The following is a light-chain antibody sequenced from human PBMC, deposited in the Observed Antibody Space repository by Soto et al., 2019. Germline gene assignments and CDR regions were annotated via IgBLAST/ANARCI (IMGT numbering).Light chain of an antibody. CDR2: EVN. CDR1: SNDVGGYNY. CDR3: NSFAGATHAV. V-gene: IGLV2-8*01. J-gene: IGLJ2*01. Sequence: QSALTQPPSASGSPGQSVTITCTGTSNDVGGYNYVSWYQQHPGKAPKLMIYEVNKRPSGVPDRFSGSKSGNTASLTVSGLQADDEADYYCNSFAGATHAVFGGGTKLTVL.